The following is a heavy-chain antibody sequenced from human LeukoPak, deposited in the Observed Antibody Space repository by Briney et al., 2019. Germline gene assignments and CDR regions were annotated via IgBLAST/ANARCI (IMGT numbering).Heavy chain of an antibody. Sequence: SETLSLTCAVYGGSFSGYYWSWVRQPPGKGLEWIGEINHSGSTNYNPSLKSRVTISVDTSKNQFSLKLSSVTAADTAVYYCARRGVVVVINPHPYDYWGQGTLVTVSS. V-gene: IGHV4-34*01. D-gene: IGHD3-22*01. J-gene: IGHJ4*02. CDR2: INHSGST. CDR1: GGSFSGYY. CDR3: ARRGVVVVINPHPYDY.